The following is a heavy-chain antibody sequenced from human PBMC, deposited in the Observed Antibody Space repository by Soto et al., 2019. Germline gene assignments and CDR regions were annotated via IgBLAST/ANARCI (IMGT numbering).Heavy chain of an antibody. V-gene: IGHV3-48*01. Sequence: GGSLRLSCAASGFTFSSYSMNWVRQAPGKGLEWVSYISSSSSTIYYADSVKGRFTISRDNAKNSLYLQMNSPRAEDTAVYYCARGHCSSTSCYLIWDYYYYMDVWGKGTTVTVSS. CDR2: ISSSSSTI. CDR1: GFTFSSYS. CDR3: ARGHCSSTSCYLIWDYYYYMDV. D-gene: IGHD2-2*01. J-gene: IGHJ6*03.